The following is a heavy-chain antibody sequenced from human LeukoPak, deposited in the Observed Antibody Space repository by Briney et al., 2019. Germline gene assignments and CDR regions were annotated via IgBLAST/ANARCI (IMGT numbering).Heavy chain of an antibody. J-gene: IGHJ4*02. D-gene: IGHD4-23*01. Sequence: PGGSLRLSCAASGFTFSSYWMTWVRQAPGKGLEWVAKIKQDGSEKYYVDSVKGRFTISRDNAKNSLYLQMNSLGAEDTAVYYCAKLVTHFDYRGQGTLVTVSS. CDR2: IKQDGSEK. CDR1: GFTFSSYW. CDR3: AKLVTHFDY. V-gene: IGHV3-7*05.